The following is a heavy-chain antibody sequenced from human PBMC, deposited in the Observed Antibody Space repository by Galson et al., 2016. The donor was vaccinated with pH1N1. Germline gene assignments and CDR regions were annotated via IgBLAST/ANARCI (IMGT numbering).Heavy chain of an antibody. CDR2: IYWTDDK. J-gene: IGHJ5*02. CDR1: GFSLRSNGVG. Sequence: PALVKPTQTLTLTCTFSGFSLRSNGVGVGWIRQPPGKALEWLVIYWTDDKRYSPSLQSRLTITKDTSKNQVVLTMTNMDPVDTATYYCAHSVGTRVFGVVTNFNWFDPWGQGTLVTVSS. V-gene: IGHV2-5*01. CDR3: AHSVGTRVFGVVTNFNWFDP. D-gene: IGHD3-3*01.